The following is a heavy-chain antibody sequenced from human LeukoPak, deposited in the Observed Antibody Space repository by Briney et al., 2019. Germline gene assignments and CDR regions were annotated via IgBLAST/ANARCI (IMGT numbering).Heavy chain of an antibody. Sequence: PGGSLRLSCAASGLAFSRYAMSWVRQAPGKGLEWVSGISDSGGSTYYADSVKGRFTISRDNSKNTLYLQMTSMIFEATAVYYCAGKSPGWTLAFDSWGQGTLVTVSS. CDR3: AGKSPGWTLAFDS. V-gene: IGHV3-23*01. J-gene: IGHJ4*02. CDR2: ISDSGGST. CDR1: GLAFSRYA. D-gene: IGHD3/OR15-3a*01.